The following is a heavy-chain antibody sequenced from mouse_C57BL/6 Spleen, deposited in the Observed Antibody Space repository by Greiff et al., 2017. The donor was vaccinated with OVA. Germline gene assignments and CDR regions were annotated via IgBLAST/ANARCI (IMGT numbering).Heavy chain of an antibody. D-gene: IGHD1-1*01. CDR1: GFNITDYY. Sequence: EVQLQQSGAELVRPGASVKLSCTASGFNITDYYMHWVKQRPEQGLEWIGRIDPEDGDTDYTPKFQGKATMTADTSSNTSYLQLSSLTSEDTAVYYCTTYYYGSSSLYYFDYWGKGTTLTVSS. CDR3: TTYYYGSSSLYYFDY. CDR2: IDPEDGDT. J-gene: IGHJ2*01. V-gene: IGHV14-1*01.